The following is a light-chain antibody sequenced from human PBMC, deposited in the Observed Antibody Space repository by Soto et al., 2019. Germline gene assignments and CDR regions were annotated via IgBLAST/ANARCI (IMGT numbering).Light chain of an antibody. CDR3: QQSSTTLWT. V-gene: IGKV1-39*01. J-gene: IGKJ1*01. CDR1: QSIRTY. Sequence: DIQMTQSPSSLSASVGDRVTITCRASQSIRTYLNSYQQKPGTAPNLLIYAASILQSGVPSRFSGSGSGTDFTLTISSLQPEDFATYYCQQSSTTLWTFGQGTKVVIK. CDR2: AAS.